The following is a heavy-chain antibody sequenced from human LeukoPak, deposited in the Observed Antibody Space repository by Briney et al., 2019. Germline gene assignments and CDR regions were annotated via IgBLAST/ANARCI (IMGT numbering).Heavy chain of an antibody. CDR1: GFIVSDNC. V-gene: IGHV3-53*01. CDR2: IYSLGDT. CDR3: ARDQGYSSSWFWLATLDY. D-gene: IGHD6-13*01. Sequence: GGSLRLSCTASGFIVSDNCMSWVRQAPGKGLEWVSLIYSLGDTYYADSVKGRFTISRDNSKNTVYLQMNSLRVDDTAVYYCARDQGYSSSWFWLATLDYWDQGTLVTVSS. J-gene: IGHJ4*02.